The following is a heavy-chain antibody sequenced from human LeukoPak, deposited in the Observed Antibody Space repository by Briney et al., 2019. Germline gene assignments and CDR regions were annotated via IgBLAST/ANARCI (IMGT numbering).Heavy chain of an antibody. CDR3: ATGGIYFLLDY. V-gene: IGHV1-24*01. Sequence: GPVKVSCKVSGHTLTDLSTHWVRQDPGGGLEWMGGLDPENGETIYAQKFQGRVTMTEDTSTDTACMELSSLRSEDTAVYYCATGGIYFLLDYWGQGTLVTVSS. J-gene: IGHJ4*02. D-gene: IGHD2/OR15-2a*01. CDR2: LDPENGET. CDR1: GHTLTDLS.